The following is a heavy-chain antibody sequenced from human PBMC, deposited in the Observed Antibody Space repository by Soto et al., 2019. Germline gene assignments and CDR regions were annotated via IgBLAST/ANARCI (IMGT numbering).Heavy chain of an antibody. CDR2: IYPDDSDT. CDR3: ARRGSGDAFDV. D-gene: IGHD1-26*01. J-gene: IGHJ3*01. Sequence: VESLKISCEASGYSFNTYWIGWVRQMRGKGLEWIGIIYPDDSDTRVNPSFQGQVTISADKSITTAYLQWNSLKASDTAMYFCARRGSGDAFDVWGQGTLVTVSS. CDR1: GYSFNTYW. V-gene: IGHV5-51*01.